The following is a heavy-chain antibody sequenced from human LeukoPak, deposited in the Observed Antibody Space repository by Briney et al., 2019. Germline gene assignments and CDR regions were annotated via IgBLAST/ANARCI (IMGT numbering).Heavy chain of an antibody. Sequence: GRSLRLSCAASGFTFSSYAMHWVRQAPGKGLEWVAVISYDGSNKYYADSVKGRFTISRDNSKNTLYLQMNSLRAEDTAVYYCARDTGYSSLFDYWGQGTLVTVSS. D-gene: IGHD6-13*01. CDR3: ARDTGYSSLFDY. CDR1: GFTFSSYA. CDR2: ISYDGSNK. V-gene: IGHV3-30-3*01. J-gene: IGHJ4*02.